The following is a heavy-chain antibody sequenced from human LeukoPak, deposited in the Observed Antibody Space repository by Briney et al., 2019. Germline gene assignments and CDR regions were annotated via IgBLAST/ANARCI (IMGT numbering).Heavy chain of an antibody. CDR2: INHSGST. Sequence: PSETLSLTCAVYGGSSSGYYWSWIRQPPGKGLEWIGEINHSGSTNYNPSLKSRVTISVDTSKNQFSLKLSSVTAADTAVYYCASESAGGDYWGQGTLVTVSS. D-gene: IGHD6-13*01. CDR3: ASESAGGDY. V-gene: IGHV4-34*01. J-gene: IGHJ4*02. CDR1: GGSSSGYY.